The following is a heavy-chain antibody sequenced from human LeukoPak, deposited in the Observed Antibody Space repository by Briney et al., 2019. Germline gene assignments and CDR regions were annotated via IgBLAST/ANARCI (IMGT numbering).Heavy chain of an antibody. CDR1: GYSFTYW. Sequence: GESLKISCTGSGYSFTYWITWVRQMPGKGLEWMGTIDPGYSNMKNYNPSLEGHVTISVDKSINTVYLQWSSPKASDSAMYYCATGSSGGYSHWGQGTLVTVSS. D-gene: IGHD3-10*01. J-gene: IGHJ4*02. CDR3: ATGSSGGYSH. V-gene: IGHV5-10-1*01. CDR2: IDPGYSNM.